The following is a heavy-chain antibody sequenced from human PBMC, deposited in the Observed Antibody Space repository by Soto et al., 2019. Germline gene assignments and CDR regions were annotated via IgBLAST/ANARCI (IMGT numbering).Heavy chain of an antibody. D-gene: IGHD3-10*01. Sequence: SETLSLTCTVSGGSISSYYWSWIRQPPGKGLEWIGYIYYSGSTNYNPSLKSRVTISVDTSKNQFSLKLSSVTAADTAVYYCARGRAVEWFGELLANYYYYGMDVWGQGTTVTVSS. J-gene: IGHJ6*02. V-gene: IGHV4-59*01. CDR3: ARGRAVEWFGELLANYYYYGMDV. CDR1: GGSISSYY. CDR2: IYYSGST.